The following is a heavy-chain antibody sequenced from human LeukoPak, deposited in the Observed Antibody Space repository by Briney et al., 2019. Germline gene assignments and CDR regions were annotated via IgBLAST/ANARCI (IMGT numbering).Heavy chain of an antibody. Sequence: SETLSLTCTVSGGSISSSSYYWGWIRQPPGKGLERIGSIYYSGSTYYNPSLKSRVTISVDTSKNQFSLKLSSVTAADTAVYYCARHAKKGTSYYDILTGLGYFDYWGQGTLVTVSS. CDR3: ARHAKKGTSYYDILTGLGYFDY. CDR2: IYYSGST. D-gene: IGHD3-9*01. V-gene: IGHV4-39*01. J-gene: IGHJ4*02. CDR1: GGSISSSSYY.